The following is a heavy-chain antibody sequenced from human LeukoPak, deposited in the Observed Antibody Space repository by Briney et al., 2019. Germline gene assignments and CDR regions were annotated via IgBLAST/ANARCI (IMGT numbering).Heavy chain of an antibody. CDR1: GFTISSFA. J-gene: IGHJ4*02. V-gene: IGHV3-23*01. CDR3: AKGQDY. Sequence: PGGSQRLSCAASGFTISSFAMSWVRQPPGKGLEWVSAISGGGGNTYHADSVKGRFTISRDNSRNTLYLQMNSLRVEDTAVYYCAKGQDYWGQGTLVTVSS. CDR2: ISGGGGNT.